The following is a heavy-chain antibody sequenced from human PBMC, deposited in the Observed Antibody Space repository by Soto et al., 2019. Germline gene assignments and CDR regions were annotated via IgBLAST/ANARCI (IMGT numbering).Heavy chain of an antibody. D-gene: IGHD5-18*01. V-gene: IGHV1-18*01. Sequence: ASVNVSCKASGYTVTSYGISWVLQAPGQGLEWMGWISAYNGNTNYAQKLQGRVTMTTDTSTSTAYMELRSLRSDDTAVYYCAREGIPLWSTDYYYGMDVWGQGTTFTVSS. CDR3: AREGIPLWSTDYYYGMDV. CDR2: ISAYNGNT. CDR1: GYTVTSYG. J-gene: IGHJ6*02.